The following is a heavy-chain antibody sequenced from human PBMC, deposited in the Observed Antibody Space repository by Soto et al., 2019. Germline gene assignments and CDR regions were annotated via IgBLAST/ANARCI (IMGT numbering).Heavy chain of an antibody. V-gene: IGHV3-53*01. J-gene: IGHJ4*02. CDR1: GFTVGNNY. CDR3: AKDVGGSGSHYNSFGY. D-gene: IGHD3-10*01. CDR2: IYSTGTT. Sequence: EVQLVESGGGLIQPGGSLKLSCAASGFTVGNNYMSWVRQAPGKGLEWVSLIYSTGTTKYADSVKGRFTVSRDNAKNRLYLQMNGLRAEDTSVYYCAKDVGGSGSHYNSFGYWGQGTLVTVSS.